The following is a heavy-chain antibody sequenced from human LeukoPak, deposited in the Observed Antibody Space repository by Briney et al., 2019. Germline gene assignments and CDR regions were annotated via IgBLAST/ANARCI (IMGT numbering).Heavy chain of an antibody. CDR1: GGTLSSYA. CDR2: IIPIFGTA. CDR3: ARGSYYYDSSGYYYVAFDI. D-gene: IGHD3-22*01. V-gene: IGHV1-69*06. J-gene: IGHJ3*02. Sequence: SVKVSCKASGGTLSSYAISRVRQAPGQGLEWMGGIIPIFGTANYAQKFQGRVTITADKSTSTAYMELSSLRSEDTAVYYCARGSYYYDSSGYYYVAFDIWGQGTMVTVSS.